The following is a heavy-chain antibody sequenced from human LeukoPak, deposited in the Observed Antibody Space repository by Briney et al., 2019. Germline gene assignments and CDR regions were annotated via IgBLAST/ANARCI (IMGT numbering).Heavy chain of an antibody. CDR2: ISSSGSTI. D-gene: IGHD3-10*02. Sequence: QPGGSLRLSCAASGFTFSSYSMNWVRQAPGKGLEWVSYISSSGSTIYYADSVKGRFTISRDNAKNSLYLQMNSLRAEDTAVHYCAELGITMIGGVWGKGTTVTISS. V-gene: IGHV3-48*04. CDR1: GFTFSSYS. CDR3: AELGITMIGGV. J-gene: IGHJ6*04.